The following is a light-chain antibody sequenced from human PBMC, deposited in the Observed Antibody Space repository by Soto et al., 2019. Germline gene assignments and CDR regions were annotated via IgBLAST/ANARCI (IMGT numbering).Light chain of an antibody. V-gene: IGLV1-40*01. Sequence: QSVLTQPPSVSGAXXXRVTXXCTGSSSNIGAGYEVHWYQQLPGTAPKLLIYGNIYRPSGVPDRFSGSKSGTSVSLAITGLQAEDEADYHCQSYDSSLSGVVFGGGTKLTVL. CDR3: QSYDSSLSGVV. CDR2: GNI. J-gene: IGLJ2*01. CDR1: SSNIGAGYE.